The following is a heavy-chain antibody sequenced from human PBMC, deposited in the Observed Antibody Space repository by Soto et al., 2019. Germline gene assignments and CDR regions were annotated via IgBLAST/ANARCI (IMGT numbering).Heavy chain of an antibody. CDR2: IYYSGST. D-gene: IGHD3-16*02. CDR1: GGSISSSSYY. J-gene: IGHJ5*02. Sequence: SETLSLTCTVSGGSISSSSYYWGWIRQPPGKGLEWIGSIYYSGSTYYNPSLKSRVTISVDTSKNQFSLKLSSVTAADTAVYYCARHTIGPLRLGELSSLNWFDPWGQGTLVTVSS. V-gene: IGHV4-39*01. CDR3: ARHTIGPLRLGELSSLNWFDP.